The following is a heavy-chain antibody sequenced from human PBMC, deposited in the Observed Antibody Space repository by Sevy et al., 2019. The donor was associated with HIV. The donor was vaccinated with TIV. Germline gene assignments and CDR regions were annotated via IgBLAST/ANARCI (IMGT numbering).Heavy chain of an antibody. V-gene: IGHV3-23*01. D-gene: IGHD6-19*01. CDR1: GFTFTNYG. Sequence: GGSLRLSCAASGFTFTNYGMHWVRQAPGKGLEWVSGISNSGANTSYAHSVRGRFTVSRDNSKNTAYLQLNSLRAEDTAIYYCAKEWTLLSDWYGEFDYWGQGTLVTVSS. J-gene: IGHJ4*02. CDR3: AKEWTLLSDWYGEFDY. CDR2: ISNSGANT.